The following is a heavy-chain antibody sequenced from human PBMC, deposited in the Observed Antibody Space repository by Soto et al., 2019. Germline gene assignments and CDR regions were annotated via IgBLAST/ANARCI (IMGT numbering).Heavy chain of an antibody. Sequence: EVQLVESGGGLVKPGGSLRLSCAASGFTFSNAWMSWVRQAPGKGLEWVGRIKSKTDGGTTDYAAPVKGRFTISRYDSKNTLYLQMNSLKTEDTAVYYCTTEYYDILTGYYKGDAFDIWGQGTMVTVSS. CDR1: GFTFSNAW. D-gene: IGHD3-9*01. J-gene: IGHJ3*02. V-gene: IGHV3-15*01. CDR2: IKSKTDGGTT. CDR3: TTEYYDILTGYYKGDAFDI.